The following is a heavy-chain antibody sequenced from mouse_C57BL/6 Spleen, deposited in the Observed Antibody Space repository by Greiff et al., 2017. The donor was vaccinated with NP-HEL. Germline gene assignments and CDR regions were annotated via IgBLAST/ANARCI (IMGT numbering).Heavy chain of an antibody. V-gene: IGHV1-15*01. J-gene: IGHJ2*01. CDR2: IDPETGGT. CDR1: GYTFTDYE. CDR3: TRPLRFGC. Sequence: VQLQESGAELVRPGASVTLSCKASGYTFTDYEMHWVKQTPVHGLEWIGAIDPETGGTAYNQKFKGKAILTADKSSSTAYMELRSLTSEDSAFYYCTRPLRFGCWGQGATLTVSS. D-gene: IGHD1-1*01.